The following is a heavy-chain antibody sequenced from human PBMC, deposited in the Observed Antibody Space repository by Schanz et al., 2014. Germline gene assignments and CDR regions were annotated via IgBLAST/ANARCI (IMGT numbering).Heavy chain of an antibody. D-gene: IGHD3-10*01. CDR2: IYTSGST. Sequence: QVQLQESGPGLVKPSETLSLTCTVSGGSISSFYWSWIRQPAGKGLEWIGRIYTSGSTNYNPSLESRVSMSVDTSKKQLSLKLRSVSAADTAVYYCARVVLGGDAFDIWGQGTMVTVSS. CDR1: GGSISSFY. J-gene: IGHJ3*02. V-gene: IGHV4-4*07. CDR3: ARVVLGGDAFDI.